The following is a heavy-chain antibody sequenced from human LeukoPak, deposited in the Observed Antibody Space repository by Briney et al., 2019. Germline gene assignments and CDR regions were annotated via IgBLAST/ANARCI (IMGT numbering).Heavy chain of an antibody. CDR3: ARDQYYDSKGWFDP. CDR2: IIPIFGTA. J-gene: IGHJ5*02. V-gene: IGHV1-69*05. D-gene: IGHD3-22*01. Sequence: SVTDSFKASGGTFSSYAISWVRQAPGQGLDWMGGIIPIFGTANYAQKLQGRVTMNTDKSTSTAYMELRSLRSDDTAVYYCARDQYYDSKGWFDPWGQGTLVTVSS. CDR1: GGTFSSYA.